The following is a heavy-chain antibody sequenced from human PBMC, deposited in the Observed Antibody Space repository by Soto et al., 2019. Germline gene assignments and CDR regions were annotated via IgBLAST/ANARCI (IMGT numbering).Heavy chain of an antibody. CDR1: GFTFSSYA. J-gene: IGHJ4*02. Sequence: PGGSLRLSCSASGFTFSSYAMHWVRQAPGKGLEYVSAISSNGGSTYYADSVKGRFTISRDNSKNTLYLQMSSLRAEDTAVYYCVKVGDILTGYYTFDSWGQGTLVTFSS. V-gene: IGHV3-64D*06. CDR3: VKVGDILTGYYTFDS. D-gene: IGHD3-9*01. CDR2: ISSNGGST.